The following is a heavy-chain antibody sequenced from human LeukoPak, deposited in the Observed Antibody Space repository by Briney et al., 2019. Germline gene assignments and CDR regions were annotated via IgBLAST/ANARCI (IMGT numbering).Heavy chain of an antibody. Sequence: SETLSLTCTVSGGSISSSSYYWGWIRQPPGKGLEWIGSIYYSGSTYYNPSLKSRVTISVDTSKNQFSLKLSSVTAADTAVYYCAREGLVGWPFDYWGQGTLVTVSS. V-gene: IGHV4-39*07. CDR2: IYYSGST. J-gene: IGHJ4*02. CDR1: GGSISSSSYY. D-gene: IGHD6-19*01. CDR3: AREGLVGWPFDY.